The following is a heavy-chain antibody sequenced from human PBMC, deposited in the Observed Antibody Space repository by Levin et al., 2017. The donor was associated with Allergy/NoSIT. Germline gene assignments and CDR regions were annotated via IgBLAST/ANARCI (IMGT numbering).Heavy chain of an antibody. CDR3: AKKQGGTSGFSCDV. J-gene: IGHJ3*01. D-gene: IGHD1-1*01. V-gene: IGHV3-23*01. CDR1: GFSISEYA. Sequence: GESLKISCAVSGFSISEYAMAWVRQAPGKGLEWVSEITGGGFNTYYGDSVKGRFTVSKDDSKDTLYLDLSSLRVEDTAVYYCAKKQGGTSGFSCDVWGQGTMVTVSS. CDR2: ITGGGFNT.